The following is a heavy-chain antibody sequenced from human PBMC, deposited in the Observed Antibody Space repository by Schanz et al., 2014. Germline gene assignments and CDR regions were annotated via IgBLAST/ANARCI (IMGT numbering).Heavy chain of an antibody. J-gene: IGHJ4*02. CDR1: EFTFSTDA. CDR2: VSRSTPDI. CDR3: VRDSFYAFDY. V-gene: IGHV3-48*01. Sequence: EVQLLESGGGLVQPGGSLRLSCTASEFTFSTDAMSWVRQAPGKGLEWVSYVSRSTPDIYYADSVKGRFTMSRDNAKNSVFLQVNSLRAEDTAVYYCVRDSFYAFDYWGQGTLVTVSS. D-gene: IGHD3-16*01.